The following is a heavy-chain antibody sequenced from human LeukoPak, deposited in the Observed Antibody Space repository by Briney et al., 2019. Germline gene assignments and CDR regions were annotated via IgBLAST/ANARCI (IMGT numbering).Heavy chain of an antibody. CDR2: IKYDASST. CDR3: ARGVTYAYYQDY. CDR1: GFTFSSHW. D-gene: IGHD1-26*01. V-gene: IGHV3-74*01. Sequence: GGSLRLSCADSGFTFSSHWMHWVRQAPGKELVWVSRIKYDASSTSYADSVKGRFTISRDNAKNTLYLQMNSLRAEDTAVYYCARGVTYAYYQDYWGQRTLVTVSS. J-gene: IGHJ4*02.